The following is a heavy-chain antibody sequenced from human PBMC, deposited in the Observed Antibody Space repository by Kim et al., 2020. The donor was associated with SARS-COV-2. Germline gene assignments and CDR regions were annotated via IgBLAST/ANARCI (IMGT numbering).Heavy chain of an antibody. CDR2: ITPIFGTT. V-gene: IGHV1-69*13. D-gene: IGHD2-15*01. J-gene: IGHJ6*02. CDR3: AAPLCVLGKDGLDV. Sequence: SVKVSCKASGVTFSSYTLNWVRQTPGQGLEWMGGITPIFGTTYYTQKFQGRVTITADASTSTAYMQLSSLRSEDTAVYYCAAPLCVLGKDGLDVGGPGT. CDR1: GVTFSSYT.